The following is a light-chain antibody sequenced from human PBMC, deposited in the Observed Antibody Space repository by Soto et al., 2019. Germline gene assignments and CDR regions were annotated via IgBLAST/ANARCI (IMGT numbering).Light chain of an antibody. V-gene: IGKV1-9*01. CDR1: QGISSY. CDR3: QRTYNASLT. Sequence: DIQLTQSPSFLSASVGDRVTITCRASQGISSYLAWYQQKPGKAPKLLIYAASTLQGGVPSRFSGSASGTEFTLTISSLQPEDVATYYGQRTYNASLTFGGGTKVEIK. J-gene: IGKJ4*01. CDR2: AAS.